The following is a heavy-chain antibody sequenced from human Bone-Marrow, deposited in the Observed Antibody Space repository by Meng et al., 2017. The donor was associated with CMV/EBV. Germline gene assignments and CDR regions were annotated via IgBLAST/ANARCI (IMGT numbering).Heavy chain of an antibody. CDR2: IYSGGSST. CDR3: ARGGRGSGYYNYYYGMDV. Sequence: GESLKISCAASGFTFSNYAMSWVRQAPGKGLEWVSVIYSGGSSTYYADSVKGRFTISRDNSKNTLYLQMNSLRAEDTAVYYCARGGRGSGYYNYYYGMDVWGQGATVTVSS. D-gene: IGHD3-3*01. V-gene: IGHV3-23*03. J-gene: IGHJ6*02. CDR1: GFTFSNYA.